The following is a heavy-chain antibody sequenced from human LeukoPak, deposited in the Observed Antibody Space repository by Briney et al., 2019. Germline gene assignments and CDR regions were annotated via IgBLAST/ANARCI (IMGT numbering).Heavy chain of an antibody. CDR3: AKDPGAYYHDSSGYQPFDY. CDR1: GFTFSSYG. Sequence: GGSLRLSRAASGFTFSSYGMHWVRQAPGKGLEWVAVISYDGSNKYYADSVKGRFTISRDNSKNTLYLQMNRLRAEDTAGYYWAKDPGAYYHDSSGYQPFDYWGQGTLVTVSS. CDR2: ISYDGSNK. J-gene: IGHJ4*02. D-gene: IGHD3-22*01. V-gene: IGHV3-30*18.